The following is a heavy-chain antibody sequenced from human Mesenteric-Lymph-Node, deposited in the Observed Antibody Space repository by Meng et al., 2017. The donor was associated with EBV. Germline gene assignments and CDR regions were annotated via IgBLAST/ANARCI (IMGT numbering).Heavy chain of an antibody. CDR2: INYKGST. D-gene: IGHD2-2*01. CDR1: GGSFSGYY. Sequence: VPPQESGPGLVKPSGTLSLTCAVYGGSFSGYYWTWIRQPPGKGLEWVGEINYKGSTNSNPSLKSRVTISVDTSKSQLYLKLSSVTAADTAVYYCARGVNPAYWGQGTLVTVSS. CDR3: ARGVNPAY. J-gene: IGHJ4*02. V-gene: IGHV4-34*10.